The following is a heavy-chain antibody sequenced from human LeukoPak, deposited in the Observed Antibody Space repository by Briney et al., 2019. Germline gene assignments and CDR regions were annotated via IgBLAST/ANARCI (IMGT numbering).Heavy chain of an antibody. CDR2: IRYDGSNK. CDR1: GFTFSSYG. D-gene: IGHD3-3*01. CDR3: AKDSLRFSLAGLRGAFDI. J-gene: IGHJ3*02. Sequence: GGSLRLSCAASGFTFSSYGMHWVRQAPGKGLEWVAFIRYDGSNKYYADSVKGRFTISRDNSKNTLYLQMNSLRAEDTAVYYCAKDSLRFSLAGLRGAFDIWGQGTMVTVSS. V-gene: IGHV3-30*02.